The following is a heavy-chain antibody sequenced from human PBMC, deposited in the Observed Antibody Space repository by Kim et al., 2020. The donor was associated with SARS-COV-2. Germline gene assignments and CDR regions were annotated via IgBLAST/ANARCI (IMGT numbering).Heavy chain of an antibody. J-gene: IGHJ4*02. Sequence: DSVKGRFTISRDNSKNTLYLQMNSLRAEDTAVYYCAKGESYYYDSSGYPDWGQGTLVTVSS. CDR3: AKGESYYYDSSGYPD. D-gene: IGHD3-22*01. V-gene: IGHV3-23*01.